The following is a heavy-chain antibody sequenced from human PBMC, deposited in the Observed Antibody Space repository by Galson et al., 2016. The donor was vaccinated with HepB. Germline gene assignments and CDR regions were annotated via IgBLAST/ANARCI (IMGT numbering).Heavy chain of an antibody. D-gene: IGHD4-17*01. CDR3: VRELYGDFVPYYFEY. V-gene: IGHV3-33*02. Sequence: SLRLSCATSGFTFSYYGMHWVRQAPGKGLEWVAVIWYDGSNKYSADSAKGRFTISRDNYKKTLFLQMNSLRAEDTAVYYCVRELYGDFVPYYFEYWGQGTLVTVSS. CDR2: IWYDGSNK. CDR1: GFTFSYYG. J-gene: IGHJ4*02.